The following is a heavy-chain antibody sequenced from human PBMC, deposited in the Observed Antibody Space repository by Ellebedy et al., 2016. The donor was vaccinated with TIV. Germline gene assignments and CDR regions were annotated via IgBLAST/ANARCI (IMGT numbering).Heavy chain of an antibody. Sequence: ASVKVSXXASGFPLTDCYIHWVRQAPGQGLEWMGWINTHNGSTNYAQKFQDRLSMTTDTSTSTAYMDLRRLRSDDTAVYYCARDLLYPNSPHKTDYWGQGTLVTVSS. D-gene: IGHD1-1*01. CDR1: GFPLTDCY. J-gene: IGHJ4*02. V-gene: IGHV1-2*02. CDR2: INTHNGST. CDR3: ARDLLYPNSPHKTDY.